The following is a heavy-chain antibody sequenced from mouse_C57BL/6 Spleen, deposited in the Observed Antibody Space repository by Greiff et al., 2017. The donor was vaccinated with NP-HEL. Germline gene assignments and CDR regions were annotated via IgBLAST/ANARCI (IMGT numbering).Heavy chain of an antibody. V-gene: IGHV1-53*01. CDR3: ASRDYGSSYYYFDY. CDR2: INPSNGGT. Sequence: QVQLQQPGTELVKPGASVKLSCKASGYTFTSYWMHWVQPRPGQGLEWIGNINPSNGGTNYNEKFKSKATLTVDKSSSTAYMQLSSLTSENSAVDDCASRDYGSSYYYFDYWGQGTTLTVSS. CDR1: GYTFTSYW. J-gene: IGHJ2*01. D-gene: IGHD1-1*01.